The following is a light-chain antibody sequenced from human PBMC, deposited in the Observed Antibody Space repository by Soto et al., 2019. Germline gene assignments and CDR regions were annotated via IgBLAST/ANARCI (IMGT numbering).Light chain of an antibody. V-gene: IGKV3-20*01. J-gene: IGKJ1*01. CDR1: QSVSSSY. CDR2: GAS. CDR3: QQYGSSGK. Sequence: IVLTHSPGTLSLSPGERATLSCRASQSVSSSYLAWYQKKPGQAPRLLIYGASSRATGIPDRFSGSGSGTDFTLTISRLEPEDFAVYYCQQYGSSGKFGQGTKVDIK.